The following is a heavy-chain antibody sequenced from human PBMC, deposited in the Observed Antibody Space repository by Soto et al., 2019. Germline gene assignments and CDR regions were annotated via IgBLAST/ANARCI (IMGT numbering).Heavy chain of an antibody. Sequence: EVQLVESGGGLVQPGGSLRLSCVASDFSFRTSWMSWVRQAPGKGLEWVANIKQDGGKQFYVDSVKGRFTISRDNAKNSLYLQMNSLRAEDTAVYYCAWDLAFDAFDIWGQGTMVIVSS. CDR1: DFSFRTSW. CDR3: AWDLAFDAFDI. J-gene: IGHJ3*02. CDR2: IKQDGGKQ. V-gene: IGHV3-7*04.